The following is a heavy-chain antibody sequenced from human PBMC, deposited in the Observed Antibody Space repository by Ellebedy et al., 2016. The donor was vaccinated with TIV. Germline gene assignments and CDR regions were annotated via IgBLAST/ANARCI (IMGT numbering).Heavy chain of an antibody. D-gene: IGHD6-19*01. CDR3: ARRDVRSGGSFLFDH. CDR1: GFSLTAPAVG. Sequence: SGPTLVKPTQTLTLTCTFSGFSLTAPAVGVSWIRQPPGKGLEWIGSIYDRGRTHYNPSLKSRVPISVDTSKNQFSLKLRSVTAADTAVYYCARRDVRSGGSFLFDHWGQGTLVTVSS. V-gene: IGHV4-39*07. CDR2: IYDRGRT. J-gene: IGHJ4*02.